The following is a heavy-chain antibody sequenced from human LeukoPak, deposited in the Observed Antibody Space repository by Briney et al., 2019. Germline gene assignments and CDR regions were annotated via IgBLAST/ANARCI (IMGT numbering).Heavy chain of an antibody. Sequence: ASVKVSCKASGYTFTSYDINWVRQATGQGLEWMGWMNPNSGNTNYAQKLQGRVTMTTDTSTSTAYMELRSLRSDDTAVYYCARDLPRVYGDRLINWFDPWGQGTLVTVSS. D-gene: IGHD4-17*01. CDR1: GYTFTSYD. J-gene: IGHJ5*02. V-gene: IGHV1-18*01. CDR3: ARDLPRVYGDRLINWFDP. CDR2: MNPNSGNT.